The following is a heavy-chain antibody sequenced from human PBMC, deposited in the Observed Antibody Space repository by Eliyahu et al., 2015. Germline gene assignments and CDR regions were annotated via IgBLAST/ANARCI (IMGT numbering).Heavy chain of an antibody. CDR1: GFXFSSYA. V-gene: IGHV3-23*01. J-gene: IGHJ5*02. CDR3: AKDFQFINVPGWFDP. D-gene: IGHD2-2*01. Sequence: EVQLLESGGGLVQXGGSLXLXXAXSGFXFSSYAMXWVRQAPGKGLGWVSGISGSGGSTYYADSVKGRFTISRDNSKNTLYLQMNSLRAEDTAVYYCAKDFQFINVPGWFDPWGQGTLVTVSS. CDR2: ISGSGGST.